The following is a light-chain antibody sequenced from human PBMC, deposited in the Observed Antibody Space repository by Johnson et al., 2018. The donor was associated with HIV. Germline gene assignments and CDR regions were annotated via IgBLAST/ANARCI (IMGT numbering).Light chain of an antibody. J-gene: IGLJ1*01. CDR3: GTWDSSLGAYV. CDR1: SSNIGNNY. Sequence: QSVLTQPPSVSAAPGQKVTISCSGSSSNIGNNYVSWYQQLPGTAPKLLIYDNNKRPSGIPDRFSGSKSGTSATLGITGLQTGDEADYYCGTWDSSLGAYVFGTGTKVPGL. CDR2: DNN. V-gene: IGLV1-51*01.